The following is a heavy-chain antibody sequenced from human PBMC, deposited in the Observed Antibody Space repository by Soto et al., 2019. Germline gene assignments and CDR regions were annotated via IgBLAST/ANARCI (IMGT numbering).Heavy chain of an antibody. CDR1: GGSFSGYY. V-gene: IGHV4-34*01. Sequence: SETLSLTCAVYGGSFSGYYWSWIRQPPGKGLEWIGEINHSGSTNYNPSLKSRVTISVDTSKNQFSLKLSSVTAADTAVYYCARGLGYYGSGSYYNSTYYYYYYMDVWGKGTTVTVSS. CDR2: INHSGST. D-gene: IGHD3-10*01. J-gene: IGHJ6*03. CDR3: ARGLGYYGSGSYYNSTYYYYYYMDV.